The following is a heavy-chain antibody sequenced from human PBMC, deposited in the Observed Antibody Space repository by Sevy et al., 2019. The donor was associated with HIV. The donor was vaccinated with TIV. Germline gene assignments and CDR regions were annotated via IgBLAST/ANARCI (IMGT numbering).Heavy chain of an antibody. CDR3: ARDFSSGSYYYDSSGYYYGAEYFQH. J-gene: IGHJ1*01. CDR1: GYTFTGYY. Sequence: ASVKVSCKASGYTFTGYYMHWVRQAPGQGLEWMGWINPNSGGTNYAQKFQGRVTMTRDTSISTAYMELSRLRSDDTAVYYCARDFSSGSYYYDSSGYYYGAEYFQHWGQGTLVTVSS. V-gene: IGHV1-2*02. D-gene: IGHD3-22*01. CDR2: INPNSGGT.